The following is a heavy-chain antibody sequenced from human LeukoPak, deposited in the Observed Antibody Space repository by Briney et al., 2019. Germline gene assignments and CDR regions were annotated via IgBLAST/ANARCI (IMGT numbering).Heavy chain of an antibody. Sequence: ASVKVSCKASGYTFTSYGISWVRQAPGQGLEWMGWISAYNGNTNYAQKLQGRVTMTTDTSTSTAYMELRSLRSDDTAVYYCARDLSSGGHNYYYYGMDVWGQGTTVTVSS. D-gene: IGHD1-26*01. CDR2: ISAYNGNT. CDR3: ARDLSSGGHNYYYYGMDV. V-gene: IGHV1-18*01. CDR1: GYTFTSYG. J-gene: IGHJ6*02.